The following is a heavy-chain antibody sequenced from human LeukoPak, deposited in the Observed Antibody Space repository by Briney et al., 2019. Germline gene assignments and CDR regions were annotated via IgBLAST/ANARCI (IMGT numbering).Heavy chain of an antibody. D-gene: IGHD2-2*01. CDR2: INHSGST. CDR3: ARGRCSSTNCYGHRGYSGYARY. Sequence: PSETLSLTCAVYGESFSGYYWSWIRQPPGKGLEWIGEINHSGSTDYNPSLKSRVTISVDTSKNQSSLKLSSVTAADTAVYYCARGRCSSTNCYGHRGYSGYARYWGQGTLVTVSS. V-gene: IGHV4-34*01. CDR1: GESFSGYY. J-gene: IGHJ4*02.